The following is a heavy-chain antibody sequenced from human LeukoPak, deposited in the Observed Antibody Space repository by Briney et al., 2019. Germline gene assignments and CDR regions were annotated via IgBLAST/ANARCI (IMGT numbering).Heavy chain of an antibody. Sequence: GASVKVSCKASGYTFTGYYMHWVRQAPGQGLEWMGRINPNSGGTNYAQKFQGRVTMTRDTSISTAYMELSRLRSDDTAAYYCARGLEATGDWFDPWGQGTLVTVSS. CDR1: GYTFTGYY. CDR2: INPNSGGT. J-gene: IGHJ5*02. V-gene: IGHV1-2*06. CDR3: ARGLEATGDWFDP. D-gene: IGHD3-3*01.